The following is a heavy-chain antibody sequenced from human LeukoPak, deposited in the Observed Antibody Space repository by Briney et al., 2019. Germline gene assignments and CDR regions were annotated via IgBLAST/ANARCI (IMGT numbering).Heavy chain of an antibody. CDR1: GASLTHSY. D-gene: IGHD1-1*01. CDR2: LSYRVRT. V-gene: IGHV4-59*08. CDR3: ARHERGAENLDY. J-gene: IGHJ4*02. Sequence: SEILCLTPPIPGASLTHSYGSWIPQPPWKGPESVSHLSYRVRTNHTPSLKSRVTISADTSKNQFSLKLTSVTAADTAVYYCARHERGAENLDYWGQGTLVTVSS.